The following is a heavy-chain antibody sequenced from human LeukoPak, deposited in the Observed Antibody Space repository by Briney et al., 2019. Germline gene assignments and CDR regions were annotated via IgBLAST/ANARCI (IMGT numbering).Heavy chain of an antibody. CDR3: AKDQHSSTWYFDD. CDR1: GFTFSSYA. J-gene: IGHJ4*02. D-gene: IGHD6-13*01. V-gene: IGHV3-30*18. Sequence: PGRSLRLSCVGYGFTFSSYAMHWVRQAPGKGLEWVAVISYDGSKKYYADSVKGRFTISRDNSKNTLYLQMNSLRAEDTAVYYCAKDQHSSTWYFDDWGQGTLVAVSS. CDR2: ISYDGSKK.